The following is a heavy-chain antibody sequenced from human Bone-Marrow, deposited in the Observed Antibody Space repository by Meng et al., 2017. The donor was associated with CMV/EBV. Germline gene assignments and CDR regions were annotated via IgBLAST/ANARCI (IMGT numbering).Heavy chain of an antibody. CDR3: ARDPPSGATFDS. D-gene: IGHD4-17*01. J-gene: IGHJ4*02. CDR2: ISRNSASI. V-gene: IGHV3-21*01. CDR1: GFIFSNYR. Sequence: GGSLRLSCAASGFIFSNYRMNWVRQAPGKGLEWVSFISRNSASIYYADSVKGRFTISRDNAKNSLYLQMNSLRAEDTAVYYCARDPPSGATFDSWGPGTLVTASS.